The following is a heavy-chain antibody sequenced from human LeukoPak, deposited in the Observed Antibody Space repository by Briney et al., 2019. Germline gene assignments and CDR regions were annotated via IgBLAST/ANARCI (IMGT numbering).Heavy chain of an antibody. CDR3: ARTARTGDFWSGYYYYMDV. Sequence: ASAKVSCKASGYTFTSYGISWVRQAPGQGLEWMGWISAYNGNTNYAQKLQGRVTMTTDTSTSTAYMELRSLRSDDTAVYYCARTARTGDFWSGYYYYMDVWGKGTTVTVSS. V-gene: IGHV1-18*01. D-gene: IGHD3-3*01. CDR2: ISAYNGNT. J-gene: IGHJ6*03. CDR1: GYTFTSYG.